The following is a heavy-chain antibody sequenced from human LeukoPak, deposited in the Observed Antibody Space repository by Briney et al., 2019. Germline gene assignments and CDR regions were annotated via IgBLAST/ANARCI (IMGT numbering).Heavy chain of an antibody. D-gene: IGHD5-12*01. V-gene: IGHV3-23*01. J-gene: IGHJ4*02. CDR1: RFTFSSYA. Sequence: GGSLRLSCAASRFTFSSYALNWVRQAPGKGPEWVSVISGSGETTYYADSVKGRFTISRDNSKNTLYLQMNSLRAEDTAVYYCATLPEWLRFASGWIDYWGQGTLVTVSS. CDR3: ATLPEWLRFASGWIDY. CDR2: ISGSGETT.